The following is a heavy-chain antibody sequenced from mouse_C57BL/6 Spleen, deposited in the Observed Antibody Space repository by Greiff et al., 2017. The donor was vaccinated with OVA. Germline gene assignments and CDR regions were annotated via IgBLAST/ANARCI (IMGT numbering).Heavy chain of an antibody. CDR3: ASPYDYDSWFAY. Sequence: VQLQQSGPELVKPGASVKISCKASGYAFSSSWMNWVKQRPGKGLEWIGRIYPGDGDTNYNGKFKGKATLTADKSSSTAYMQLSSLTSEDSAVYFCASPYDYDSWFAYWGQGTLVTVSA. CDR2: IYPGDGDT. CDR1: GYAFSSSW. D-gene: IGHD2-4*01. V-gene: IGHV1-82*01. J-gene: IGHJ3*01.